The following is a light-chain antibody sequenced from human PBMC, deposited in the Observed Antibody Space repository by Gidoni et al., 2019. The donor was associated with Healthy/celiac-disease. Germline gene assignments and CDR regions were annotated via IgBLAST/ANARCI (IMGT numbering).Light chain of an antibody. V-gene: IGKV1-9*01. CDR2: AAS. Sequence: DIQLTQSPSFLSASVGDRVTITCRASQGISSYLAWYQQKPGKAPKLLIYAASTLQSGVPPRFSRSGSGTEFTLTISSLQPEDFATYYCQQLNSYPFTCGPGTKVDIK. J-gene: IGKJ3*01. CDR1: QGISSY. CDR3: QQLNSYPFT.